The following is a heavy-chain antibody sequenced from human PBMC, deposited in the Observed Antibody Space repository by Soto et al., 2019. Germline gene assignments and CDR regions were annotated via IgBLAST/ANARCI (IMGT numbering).Heavy chain of an antibody. CDR1: GFSLSTSGVG. CDR2: IYWNDDK. J-gene: IGHJ4*02. Sequence: QITLKESGPTLVKPTQTLTLTCTFSGFSLSTSGVGVGWIRQPPGKALEWLALIYWNDDKRYSPSLKSRLTITKDTSKNQVVLTMTNMDPVDTATYYCAHYCSSTSCSQIYFDYWGQGTLVTVSS. D-gene: IGHD2-2*01. CDR3: AHYCSSTSCSQIYFDY. V-gene: IGHV2-5*01.